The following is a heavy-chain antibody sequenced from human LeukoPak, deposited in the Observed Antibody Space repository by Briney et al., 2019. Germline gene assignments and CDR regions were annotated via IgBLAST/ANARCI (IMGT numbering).Heavy chain of an antibody. CDR1: GFTFSSYG. CDR2: IRYDGSNK. CDR3: AKDLGEWELLYDY. V-gene: IGHV3-30*02. D-gene: IGHD1-26*01. Sequence: GGSLRLFCAASGFTFSSYGMHWVRQAPGKGLEWVAFIRYDGSNKYYADSVKGRFTISRDNSKNTLYLQMNSLRAEDTAVYYCAKDLGEWELLYDYWGQGTLVTVSS. J-gene: IGHJ4*02.